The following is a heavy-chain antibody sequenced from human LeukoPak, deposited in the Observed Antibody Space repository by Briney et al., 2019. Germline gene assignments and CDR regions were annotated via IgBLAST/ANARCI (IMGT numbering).Heavy chain of an antibody. D-gene: IGHD5-18*01. J-gene: IGHJ4*02. V-gene: IGHV3-21*04. CDR3: ANDLGWIQLNLG. CDR2: ISSSGVYI. Sequence: KSGGSLRLSCAASGFTFSSYRMNWVRQAPGKGLEWVSSISSSGVYIYYADSLKGRFTISRDNSRNTVYLQMNSLRAEDTAVYYCANDLGWIQLNLGRGQGTLATVSS. CDR1: GFTFSSYR.